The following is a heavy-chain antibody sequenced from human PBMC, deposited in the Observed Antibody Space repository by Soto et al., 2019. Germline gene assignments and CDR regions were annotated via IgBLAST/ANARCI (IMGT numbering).Heavy chain of an antibody. CDR3: ARDVPPLLYYYYYGMDV. CDR2: ISSSGSTI. Sequence: QVQLVESGGGLVKPGGSLRLSCAASGFTFSDYYMSWIRQAPGKGLEWVSYISSSGSTIYYADSVKGRFTISRDNAKNSLYLQMNSLRAEDTAVSYCARDVPPLLYYYYYGMDVWGQGTTVTVSS. V-gene: IGHV3-11*01. J-gene: IGHJ6*02. CDR1: GFTFSDYY.